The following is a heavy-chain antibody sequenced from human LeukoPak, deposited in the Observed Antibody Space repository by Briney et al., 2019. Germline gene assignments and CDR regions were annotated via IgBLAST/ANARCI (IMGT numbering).Heavy chain of an antibody. CDR2: ISSSSSYI. D-gene: IGHD5-12*01. J-gene: IGHJ4*02. Sequence: GGSLRLSCAASGFTFSSYSMNWVRQAPGKGLEWVSSISSSSSYIYYADSAKGRFTISRDNAKNSLYLQMNSLRAEDTAVYYCARDRPYSGYGSYWGQGTLVTVSS. CDR1: GFTFSSYS. CDR3: ARDRPYSGYGSY. V-gene: IGHV3-21*01.